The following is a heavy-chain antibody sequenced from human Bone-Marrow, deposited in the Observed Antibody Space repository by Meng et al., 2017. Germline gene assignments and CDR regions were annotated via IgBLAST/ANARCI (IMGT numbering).Heavy chain of an antibody. CDR2: IYYSGST. J-gene: IGHJ4*02. D-gene: IGHD1-26*01. CDR3: ARVGYSGSRVTSYYFDY. V-gene: IGHV4-31*01. CDR1: GGSISSGGYY. Sequence: QAPLQESGPGLVKPSQTLSLTCTVSGGSISSGGYYWSWIRQHPGKGLEWIGYIYYSGSTYYNPSLKSLVTISVDTSKNQFSLKLSSVTAADTAVYYCARVGYSGSRVTSYYFDYWGQGTLVTVSS.